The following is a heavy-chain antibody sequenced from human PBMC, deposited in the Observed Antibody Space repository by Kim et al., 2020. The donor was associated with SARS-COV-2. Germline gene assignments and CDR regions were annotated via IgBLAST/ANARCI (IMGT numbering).Heavy chain of an antibody. CDR2: INHSGST. CDR3: ARLGPVKLPRPDYFDY. Sequence: SETLSLTCAVYGGSFSGYYWSWIRQPPGKGLEWIGEINHSGSTNYNPSLKSRVTISVDTSKNQFSLKLSSVTAADTAVYYCARLGPVKLPRPDYFDYWGQGTLVTVSS. J-gene: IGHJ4*02. CDR1: GGSFSGYY. D-gene: IGHD2-15*01. V-gene: IGHV4-34*01.